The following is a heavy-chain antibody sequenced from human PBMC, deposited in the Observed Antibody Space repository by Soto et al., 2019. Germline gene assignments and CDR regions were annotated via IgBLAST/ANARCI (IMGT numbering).Heavy chain of an antibody. J-gene: IGHJ2*01. CDR2: IRGRGTPT. CDR1: GFTFSNYG. Sequence: EVQLLESGGGLVQPGGSLRLSCAASGFTFSNYGMSWVRQAPGKGLEWVSTIRGRGTPTYYADSVKGRFTISRDNSQNTVYVQMNSLRAEDTAVYFCAKMNGNYPYWYFDVWGRGTLVTVSS. CDR3: AKMNGNYPYWYFDV. V-gene: IGHV3-23*01. D-gene: IGHD1-7*01.